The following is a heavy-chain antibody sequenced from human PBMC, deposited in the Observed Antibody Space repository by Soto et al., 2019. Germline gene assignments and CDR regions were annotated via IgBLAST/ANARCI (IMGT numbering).Heavy chain of an antibody. Sequence: SVKVSCKASGGTFSSYAISWVRQAPGQGLEWMGGIIPIFGTANYAQKFQGRVTITADESTSTAYMELSSLRSEDTAVYCCASPSEYCSSTSCPDPSAFDIWGQGTMVTVS. J-gene: IGHJ3*02. V-gene: IGHV1-69*13. CDR3: ASPSEYCSSTSCPDPSAFDI. CDR1: GGTFSSYA. D-gene: IGHD2-2*01. CDR2: IIPIFGTA.